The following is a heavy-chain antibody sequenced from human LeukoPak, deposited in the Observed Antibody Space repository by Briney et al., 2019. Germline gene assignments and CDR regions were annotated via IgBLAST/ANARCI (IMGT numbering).Heavy chain of an antibody. CDR1: GFTFSSYG. CDR2: IRYDGSNK. CDR3: AKEPRYSSSWRGDYYYMDV. D-gene: IGHD6-13*01. Sequence: GGSLRLSCAASGFTFSSYGMHWVRQAPGKGLEWVAYIRYDGSNKYYADSAKGRFTISRDNSKNTLYLQMNSLRAEDTAVYYCAKEPRYSSSWRGDYYYMDVWGKGTTVTISS. V-gene: IGHV3-30*02. J-gene: IGHJ6*03.